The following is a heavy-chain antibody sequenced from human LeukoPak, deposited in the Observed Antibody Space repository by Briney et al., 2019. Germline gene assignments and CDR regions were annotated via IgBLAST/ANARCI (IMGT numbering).Heavy chain of an antibody. D-gene: IGHD3-3*01. Sequence: GGSLRLSCAASGFTVSSNYMTWVRQAPGKGPEWISVIYPTASTYYADSVKGRFTISRDNSKNTLYLQMNSLRAEDTAVYYCAKDRSPSLLRFLEWSTGGWFDPWGQGTLVTVSS. J-gene: IGHJ5*02. V-gene: IGHV3-53*01. CDR3: AKDRSPSLLRFLEWSTGGWFDP. CDR2: IYPTAST. CDR1: GFTVSSNY.